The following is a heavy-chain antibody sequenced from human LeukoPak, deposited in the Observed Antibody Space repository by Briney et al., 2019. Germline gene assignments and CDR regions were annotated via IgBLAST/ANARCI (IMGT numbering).Heavy chain of an antibody. V-gene: IGHV4-39*01. Sequence: SETLSLTCTVSGGSISSSSYYWGWIRQPPGKGLEWIGSIYYSGSTYYNPSLKSRVTISVDTSKNRFSLKLSSVTAADTAVYYCARQLYGIQLWLGVFFDYWGQGTLVTVSS. CDR2: IYYSGST. CDR3: ARQLYGIQLWLGVFFDY. D-gene: IGHD5-18*01. J-gene: IGHJ4*02. CDR1: GGSISSSSYY.